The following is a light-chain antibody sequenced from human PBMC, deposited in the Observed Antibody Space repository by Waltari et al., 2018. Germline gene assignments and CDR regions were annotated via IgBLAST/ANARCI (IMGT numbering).Light chain of an antibody. J-gene: IGLJ3*02. CDR2: DIN. V-gene: IGLV2-11*01. Sequence: QSALTQPRSVSGSPGQSVTISCTGTSSDVGGYNYVSWYQQHPDKAPKLIIYDINKRPAGVSDRFSGSKSGITASLAISGLQAEDEAEYYCCSYVGSNIDWVFGGATRRTIL. CDR3: CSYVGSNIDWV. CDR1: SSDVGGYNY.